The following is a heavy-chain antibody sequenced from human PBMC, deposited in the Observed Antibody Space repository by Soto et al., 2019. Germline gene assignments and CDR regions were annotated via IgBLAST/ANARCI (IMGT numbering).Heavy chain of an antibody. CDR3: ASVXAYCGGDCYRLYYGMDV. Sequence: SVKVSCKASGGTFSSYAISWVRQAPGQGLEWMGGIIPIFGTANYAQKFQGRVTITADKSTSTAYMELSSLRSEDTAVYYCASVXAYCGGDCYRLYYGMDVWGQGATVTVSS. CDR1: GGTFSSYA. V-gene: IGHV1-69*06. D-gene: IGHD2-21*02. J-gene: IGHJ6*02. CDR2: IIPIFGTA.